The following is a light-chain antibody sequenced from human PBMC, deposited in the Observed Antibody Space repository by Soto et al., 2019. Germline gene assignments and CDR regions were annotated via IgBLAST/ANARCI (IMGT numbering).Light chain of an antibody. Sequence: DIQMTQSPSTLSASVGDRVTITCRASQSISTWLAWYQQKPGNAPKLLIFDASNLESGVPSRFSGSGSGTEFTLTSDSLQPDDFAKYYCQQYNSDSRTFGQGTELDIK. CDR2: DAS. CDR3: QQYNSDSRT. V-gene: IGKV1-5*01. CDR1: QSISTW. J-gene: IGKJ1*01.